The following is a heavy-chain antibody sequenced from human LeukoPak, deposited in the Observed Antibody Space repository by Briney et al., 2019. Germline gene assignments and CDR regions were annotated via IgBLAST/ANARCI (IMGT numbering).Heavy chain of an antibody. CDR1: GFIVSSNY. V-gene: IGHV3-53*04. D-gene: IGHD6-19*01. CDR2: IYSAGNT. CDR3: ARGGTPGYSSGRIDY. J-gene: IGHJ4*02. Sequence: GGSLRLSCVASGFIVSSNYMSCLRQPPGGGLECGSVIYSAGNTYYADSVKGRFTISRHNSENTLYLHMNSLRVEDTAVYFCARGGTPGYSSGRIDYWGQGTLVTVSS.